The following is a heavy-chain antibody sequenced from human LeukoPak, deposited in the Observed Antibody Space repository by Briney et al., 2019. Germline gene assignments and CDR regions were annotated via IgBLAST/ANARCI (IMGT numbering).Heavy chain of an antibody. CDR3: AKDSDIVVVPAHVDH. V-gene: IGHV3-23*01. J-gene: IGHJ4*02. Sequence: PGGSLRLSCAASGFTFSSYAMSWVRQAPGKGLEWVSAISGSGGSTYYADSVKGRFTISRDNSKNTLYLQMNSLRAEDTAVYYCAKDSDIVVVPAHVDHWGQGTLVTVSS. D-gene: IGHD2-2*01. CDR2: ISGSGGST. CDR1: GFTFSSYA.